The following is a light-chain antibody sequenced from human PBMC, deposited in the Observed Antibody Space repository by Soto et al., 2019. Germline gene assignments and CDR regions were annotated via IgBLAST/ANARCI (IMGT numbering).Light chain of an antibody. Sequence: EILITQSPVTLSVSPGERATLSCRASQSVSSNLAWYQQKPGKAPSLLIYAASTRATGIPARLSGSGSGTEFTLTIRSLQSEDFAVYYCHQYNFWPTFGQGTKVDIK. CDR1: QSVSSN. CDR2: AAS. CDR3: HQYNFWPT. J-gene: IGKJ1*01. V-gene: IGKV3-15*01.